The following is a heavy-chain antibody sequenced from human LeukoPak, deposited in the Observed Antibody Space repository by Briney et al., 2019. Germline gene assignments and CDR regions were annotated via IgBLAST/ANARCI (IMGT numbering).Heavy chain of an antibody. CDR3: ARTHYFDY. Sequence: MXWXRQAPGKGLEWVSYISSSSSTIYSADSVKGRFTISRDNAKNSLYLQMNSLRAEDTAVYYCARTHYFDYWGQGTLVTVSS. J-gene: IGHJ4*02. V-gene: IGHV3-48*01. CDR2: ISSSSSTI.